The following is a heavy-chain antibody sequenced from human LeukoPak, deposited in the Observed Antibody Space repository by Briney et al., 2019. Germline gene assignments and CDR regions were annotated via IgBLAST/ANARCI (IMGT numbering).Heavy chain of an antibody. CDR3: ARDRWYYYYSSGYYYGDYYYYYYMDV. D-gene: IGHD3-22*01. J-gene: IGHJ6*03. Sequence: ASVKVSCKASGYIFTSYGISWVRQAPGQGLEWMGWISAYNGNTNYAQKLQGRVTMTTDTSTSTAYMELRSLRSDDTAVYYCARDRWYYYYSSGYYYGDYYYYYYMDVWGKGTTVTVSS. CDR1: GYIFTSYG. CDR2: ISAYNGNT. V-gene: IGHV1-18*01.